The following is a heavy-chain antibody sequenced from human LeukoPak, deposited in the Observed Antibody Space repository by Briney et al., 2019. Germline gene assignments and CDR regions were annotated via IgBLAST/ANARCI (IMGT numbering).Heavy chain of an antibody. Sequence: SETLSLTCTVSGGSISSSSYYWGWIRQPPGTGLEWIGSIYYSGSTYYNPSLKSRVTISVDTSKNQFSLKLSSVTAADTAVYYCARHPYDILTGYNYYFDYWGQGTLVTVSS. V-gene: IGHV4-39*01. D-gene: IGHD3-9*01. CDR3: ARHPYDILTGYNYYFDY. CDR1: GGSISSSSYY. J-gene: IGHJ4*02. CDR2: IYYSGST.